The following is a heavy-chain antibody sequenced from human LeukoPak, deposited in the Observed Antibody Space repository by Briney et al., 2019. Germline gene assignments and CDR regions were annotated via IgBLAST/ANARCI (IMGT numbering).Heavy chain of an antibody. D-gene: IGHD3-22*01. J-gene: IGHJ4*02. CDR2: ISWNSGSI. CDR1: GFTFDDYA. Sequence: PGGSLRLSCAASGFTFDDYAMHWVRQAPGKGLEWVSGISWNSGSIGYADSVKGRFTISRDNAKNSLYLQVNSLRAEDTALYYCAKLPISYDSSGYYSDADYWGQGTLVTVSS. V-gene: IGHV3-9*01. CDR3: AKLPISYDSSGYYSDADY.